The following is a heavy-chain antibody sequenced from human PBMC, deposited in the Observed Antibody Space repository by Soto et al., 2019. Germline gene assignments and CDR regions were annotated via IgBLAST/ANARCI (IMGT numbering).Heavy chain of an antibody. CDR1: GFTFSSYA. Sequence: EVQMLESGGGLVHPWGSLTLSCASSGFTFSSYAVSWVRQAPGKGLEWVSTISGSGVRAFYADSVKGRFTISRDNSKNPLFLQMNSLRAEDTAIYYCAKALWFGELLEAFDVWGQGTMVTVSS. CDR2: ISGSGVRA. J-gene: IGHJ3*01. D-gene: IGHD3-10*01. V-gene: IGHV3-23*01. CDR3: AKALWFGELLEAFDV.